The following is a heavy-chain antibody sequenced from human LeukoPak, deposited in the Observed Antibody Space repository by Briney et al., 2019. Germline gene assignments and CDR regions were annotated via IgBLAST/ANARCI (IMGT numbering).Heavy chain of an antibody. Sequence: ASVKVSCKASGYTFTSYDINWMRQAPGQGLEWVGWMDPNSGNTGYAQTFQGKLTMTRNTSIKTAYMELSSLRSEDTAVYYCAREGPPLTPYITIFHAPYYYYMDVWGKGTTVTVSS. CDR2: MDPNSGNT. CDR1: GYTFTSYD. V-gene: IGHV1-8*01. CDR3: AREGPPLTPYITIFHAPYYYYMDV. J-gene: IGHJ6*03. D-gene: IGHD3-9*01.